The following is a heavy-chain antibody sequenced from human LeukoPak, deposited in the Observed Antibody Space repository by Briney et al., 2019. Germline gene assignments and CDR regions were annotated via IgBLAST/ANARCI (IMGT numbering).Heavy chain of an antibody. J-gene: IGHJ3*02. V-gene: IGHV3-21*01. CDR2: ISTSGSYI. CDR3: ASETKRGYSYGSPTDAFDI. Sequence: PGGSLRLSCIASGLTFSSMNWVRQAPGKGLEWASSISTSGSYIYYADSLKGRFTISRDNARNSLYLQMNSLRAEDTALYYCASETKRGYSYGSPTDAFDIWGQGTLVTVSS. CDR1: GLTFSS. D-gene: IGHD5-18*01.